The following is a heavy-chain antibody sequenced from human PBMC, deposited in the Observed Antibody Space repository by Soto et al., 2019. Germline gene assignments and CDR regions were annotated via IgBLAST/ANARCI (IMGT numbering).Heavy chain of an antibody. Sequence: PGESLKISCQGSGCSFTSNWIGWVRQMPGKGLEWMGIINPADSDIKYSPSFQGQVTISADKSIGTAYLQWSSLKASDTAMYYCARHQRDDASRKIDCWGQGTLVTVS. D-gene: IGHD3-16*01. V-gene: IGHV5-51*01. CDR3: ARHQRDDASRKIDC. CDR2: INPADSDI. CDR1: GCSFTSNW. J-gene: IGHJ4*02.